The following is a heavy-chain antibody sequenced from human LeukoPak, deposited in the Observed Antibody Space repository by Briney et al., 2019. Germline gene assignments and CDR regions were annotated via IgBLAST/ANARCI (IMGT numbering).Heavy chain of an antibody. D-gene: IGHD5-12*01. CDR3: ARGSLHSAYGFDY. J-gene: IGHJ4*02. CDR2: SSSSGSTI. V-gene: IGHV3-48*03. Sequence: GGSLRLSCAASGFTFSSYKMNWVRQAPGKGLEWVSHSSSSGSTIYYAGSVKGRFTIARDNAKNSVYLQMNSLRAEDTAVYYCARGSLHSAYGFDYWGQGTLVTVSS. CDR1: GFTFSSYK.